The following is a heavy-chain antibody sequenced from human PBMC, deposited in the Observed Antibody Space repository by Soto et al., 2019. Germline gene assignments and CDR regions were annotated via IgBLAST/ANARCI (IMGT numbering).Heavy chain of an antibody. CDR3: VRDSGSPSPRPAH. Sequence: QVHLVQSGAEVKKPGSSVKVSCKVSGDSFSSYAISWVRQAPGQGLEWMGGIIPIFGTPNYAQKFQGRITITADESTRSAYMDMSSLRLEDTALYYCVRDSGSPSPRPAHLGQGTLVTVSS. CDR1: GDSFSSYA. J-gene: IGHJ4*02. CDR2: IIPIFGTP. V-gene: IGHV1-69*12. D-gene: IGHD3-10*01.